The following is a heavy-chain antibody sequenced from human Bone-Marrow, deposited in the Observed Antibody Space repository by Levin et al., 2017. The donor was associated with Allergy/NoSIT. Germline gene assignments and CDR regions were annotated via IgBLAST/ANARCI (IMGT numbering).Heavy chain of an antibody. Sequence: GESLKISCAASGFTFSSYAMSWVCQAPGKGLEWVSAISGSGGSTYYADSVKGRFTISRDNSKNTLYLQMNSLRAEDTAVYYCARTEPEGNCSSTSCPTVRGYYFDYWGQGTLVTVSS. D-gene: IGHD2-2*01. J-gene: IGHJ4*02. CDR1: GFTFSSYA. CDR3: ARTEPEGNCSSTSCPTVRGYYFDY. V-gene: IGHV3-23*01. CDR2: ISGSGGST.